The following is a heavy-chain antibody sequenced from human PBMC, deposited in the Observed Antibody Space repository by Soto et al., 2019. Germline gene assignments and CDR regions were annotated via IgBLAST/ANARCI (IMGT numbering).Heavy chain of an antibody. Sequence: KTSETLSLTCAVSGGSISSSNWWSLVRQPPGKGLEWIGEIYHSGSTNYNPSLKSRVTISVDKSKNQFSLKLSSVTAADTAVYYCARVREVAYGMDVWGQGTTVTVSS. V-gene: IGHV4-4*02. J-gene: IGHJ6*02. D-gene: IGHD2-15*01. CDR1: GGSISSSNW. CDR3: ARVREVAYGMDV. CDR2: IYHSGST.